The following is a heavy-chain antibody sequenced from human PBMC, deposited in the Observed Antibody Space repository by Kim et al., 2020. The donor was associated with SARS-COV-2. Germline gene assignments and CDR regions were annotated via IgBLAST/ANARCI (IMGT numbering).Heavy chain of an antibody. J-gene: IGHJ4*02. D-gene: IGHD6-25*01. CDR3: ARRRASSSENY. Sequence: YYNPSPRSRVSMSTDTSKTQFSLKVYSMTAADTAVYYCARRRASSSENYWGQGTLVTVSS. V-gene: IGHV4-39*01.